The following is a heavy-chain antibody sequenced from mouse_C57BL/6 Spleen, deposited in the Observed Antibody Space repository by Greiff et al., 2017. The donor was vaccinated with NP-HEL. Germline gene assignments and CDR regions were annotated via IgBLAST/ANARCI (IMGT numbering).Heavy chain of an antibody. D-gene: IGHD2-4*01. Sequence: EVKLMESGPGMVKPSQSLSLTCTVTGYSITSGYDWHWIRHFPGNKLEWMGYISYSGSTNYNPSLKSRISITHDTSKNHVFLKLNSVTTEDTATYYCARGSDYDYAMDYWGQGTSVTVSS. V-gene: IGHV3-1*01. J-gene: IGHJ4*01. CDR2: ISYSGST. CDR3: ARGSDYDYAMDY. CDR1: GYSITSGYD.